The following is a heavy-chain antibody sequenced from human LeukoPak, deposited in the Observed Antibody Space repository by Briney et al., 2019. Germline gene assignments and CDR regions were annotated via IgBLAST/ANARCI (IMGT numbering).Heavy chain of an antibody. D-gene: IGHD3-22*01. CDR2: MSSGGST. CDR3: ARDQTYYVSSGYYYVTYLQH. J-gene: IGHJ1*01. Sequence: PSETLSLTCTVSGASISSSYCTWILQSAGEGLEWIGRMSSGGSTTYNPSFKGRVTMSLDMSKKQFSLNLASVTAADTAVYYCARDQTYYVSSGYYYVTYLQHWGQGILVTVSS. CDR1: GASISSSY. V-gene: IGHV4-4*07.